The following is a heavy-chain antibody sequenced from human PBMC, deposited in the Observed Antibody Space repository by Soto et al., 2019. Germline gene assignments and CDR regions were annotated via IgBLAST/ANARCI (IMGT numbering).Heavy chain of an antibody. V-gene: IGHV1-18*04. CDR3: ARDLLRITMVRENWFDP. D-gene: IGHD3-10*01. Sequence: QVQLVQSGAEVKKPGASVKVSCKASGYTFTSYGISWVRQAPGQGLEWMGWISAYNGNTNYAQKLQGRVTMTPDTSTSTAYMELRSLRSDDTAVYYCARDLLRITMVRENWFDPWGQGTLVTVSS. CDR2: ISAYNGNT. CDR1: GYTFTSYG. J-gene: IGHJ5*02.